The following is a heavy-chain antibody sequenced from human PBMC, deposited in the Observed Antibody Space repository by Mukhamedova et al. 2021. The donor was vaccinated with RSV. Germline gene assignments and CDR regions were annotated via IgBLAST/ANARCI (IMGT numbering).Heavy chain of an antibody. Sequence: GKGLEWVSSISSSSSYIYYADSVKGRFTISRDNAKNSLYLQMNSLRAEDTAVYYCARADIVVVPAAMGRSQNYGMDVWGQGTTVTV. CDR2: ISSSSSYI. V-gene: IGHV3-21*01. CDR3: ARADIVVVPAAMGRSQNYGMDV. J-gene: IGHJ6*02. D-gene: IGHD2-2*01.